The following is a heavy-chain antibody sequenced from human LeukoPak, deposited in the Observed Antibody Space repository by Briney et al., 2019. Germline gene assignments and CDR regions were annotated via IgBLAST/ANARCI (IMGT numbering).Heavy chain of an antibody. J-gene: IGHJ6*04. V-gene: IGHV4-59*01. Sequence: SETLSLTCTVSGGSISSYYWSWTRQPPGKGLEWIGYIYYSGSTNYNPSLKSRVTISVDTSKNQFSLKLSSVTAADTAVYYCARTEGDIAVAGTSLDYYYGMDVWGKGTTVTVSS. CDR1: GGSISSYY. CDR2: IYYSGST. CDR3: ARTEGDIAVAGTSLDYYYGMDV. D-gene: IGHD6-19*01.